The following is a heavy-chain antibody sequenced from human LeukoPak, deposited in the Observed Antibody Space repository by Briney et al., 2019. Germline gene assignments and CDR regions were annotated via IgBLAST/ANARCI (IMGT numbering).Heavy chain of an antibody. CDR2: ISSSSSYI. Sequence: GESLRLSCEASGFSFSTYAMNWVRQAPGKGLEWVSSISSSSSYIYYADSVKGRFTISRDNAKNSLYLQMNSLRAEDTAVYYCARDSGSYAFDIWGQGTMVTVSS. CDR1: GFSFSTYA. D-gene: IGHD1-26*01. CDR3: ARDSGSYAFDI. V-gene: IGHV3-21*01. J-gene: IGHJ3*02.